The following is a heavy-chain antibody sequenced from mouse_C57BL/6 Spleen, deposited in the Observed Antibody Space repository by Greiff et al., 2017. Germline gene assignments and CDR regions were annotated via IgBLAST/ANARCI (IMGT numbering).Heavy chain of an antibody. D-gene: IGHD2-2*01. CDR1: GYAFSSYW. CDR2: IYPGDGDT. V-gene: IGHV1-80*01. J-gene: IGHJ1*03. CDR3: ARRGGYYWYFDV. Sequence: VQLQQSGAALVKPGASVKISCKASGYAFSSYWMNWVKQRPGKGLEWIGQIYPGDGDTNYNGKFKGKATLTADKSSSTAYMQLSSLTSEDSAVYFCARRGGYYWYFDVWGTGTTVTVSS.